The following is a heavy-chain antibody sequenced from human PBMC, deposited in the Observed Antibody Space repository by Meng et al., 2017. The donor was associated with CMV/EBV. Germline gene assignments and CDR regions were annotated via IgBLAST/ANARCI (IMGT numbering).Heavy chain of an antibody. CDR1: GYTFTSHD. Sequence: ASVKVSCKASGYTFTSHDINWVRQATGQGLEWMGWMNPNSGNTGYAQKFQGRVIITRNTSISTAYMELSSLRSEDTAVYYCARNPQKGYDFWSGYSQTWNDAFDIWGQGTMVTVSS. J-gene: IGHJ3*02. V-gene: IGHV1-8*03. CDR2: MNPNSGNT. D-gene: IGHD3-3*01. CDR3: ARNPQKGYDFWSGYSQTWNDAFDI.